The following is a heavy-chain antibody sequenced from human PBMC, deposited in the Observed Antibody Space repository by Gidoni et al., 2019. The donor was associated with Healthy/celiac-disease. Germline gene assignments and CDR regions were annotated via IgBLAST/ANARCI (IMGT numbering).Heavy chain of an antibody. D-gene: IGHD2-2*02. V-gene: IGHV4-34*01. CDR3: ARLRVAIRYYYYGMDV. Sequence: QVQLQQWGAGLLKPSETLSLTCAVYGGSFSGYYWTWIRQHPGKGLGWIGEINHSGSTNYTPSLKSRVTISVDTSKNQFSLKLSSVTAADTAVYYCARLRVAIRYYYYGMDVWGQGTTVTVSS. J-gene: IGHJ6*02. CDR2: INHSGST. CDR1: GGSFSGYY.